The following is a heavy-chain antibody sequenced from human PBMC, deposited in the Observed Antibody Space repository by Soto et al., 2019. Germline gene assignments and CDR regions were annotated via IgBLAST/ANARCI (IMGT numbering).Heavy chain of an antibody. D-gene: IGHD4-17*01. CDR2: IYYSGST. J-gene: IGHJ4*02. CDR1: GGSISSGDYY. Sequence: PSETLSLTCTVSGGSISSGDYYWSWIRQPPGKGLEWIGYIYYSGSTYYNPSLKSRVTISVDTSKNQFSLKLSSVTAAHTAVYYCARSSDYGDYGYGGQGPLVTVSS. V-gene: IGHV4-30-4*01. CDR3: ARSSDYGDYGY.